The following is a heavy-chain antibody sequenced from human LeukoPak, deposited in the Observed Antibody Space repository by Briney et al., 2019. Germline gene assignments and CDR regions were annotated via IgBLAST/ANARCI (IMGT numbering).Heavy chain of an antibody. CDR1: SGSINSYY. CDR3: ARGGSSPINWFDP. D-gene: IGHD6-6*01. V-gene: IGHV4-4*07. CDR2: VYTGGSN. J-gene: IGHJ5*02. Sequence: SSETLSLTCTVYSGSINSYYWGWLRQPAGKGLEGIGRVYTGGSNNYNPSLKSLITMSVATSKNQFSLKLSSVTAADTALYYCARGGSSPINWFDPWGQGTLVTVSS.